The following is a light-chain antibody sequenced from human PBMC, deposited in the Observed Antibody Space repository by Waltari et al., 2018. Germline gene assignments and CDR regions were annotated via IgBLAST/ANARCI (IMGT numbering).Light chain of an antibody. CDR3: QQYSSYPTWT. CDR2: KAS. Sequence: DIQMTQSPSTLSASVGDRVTITCRASQSISSGLAWYQQKPGKAPKLLIYKASNLESGVPSRFSGSGSGTEFALTISSPQPDDFATYYCQQYSSYPTWTFGQGTKVEIK. J-gene: IGKJ1*01. CDR1: QSISSG. V-gene: IGKV1-5*03.